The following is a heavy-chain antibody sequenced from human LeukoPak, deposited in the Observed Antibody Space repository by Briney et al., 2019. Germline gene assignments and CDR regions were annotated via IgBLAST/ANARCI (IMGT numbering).Heavy chain of an antibody. V-gene: IGHV6-1*01. CDR3: ARDRGGSSWYYFDN. J-gene: IGHJ4*02. CDR2: TYYRSKWYN. D-gene: IGHD6-13*01. Sequence: SQTLSLTCAISGDSVSRDTAAWNWVRQSPSRGLEWLGRTYYRSKWYNDYAVSVKSRITINLDTSKNQFSLQLNSVTPEDTAVYYCARDRGGSSWYYFDNWGQGSLVTVSS. CDR1: GDSVSRDTAA.